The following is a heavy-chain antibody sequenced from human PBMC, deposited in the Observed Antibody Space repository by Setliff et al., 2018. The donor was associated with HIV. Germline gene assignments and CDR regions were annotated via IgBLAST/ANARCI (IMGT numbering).Heavy chain of an antibody. CDR3: ARTSGDAYNYEGAFDV. V-gene: IGHV1-69*05. CDR2: IIPIFKSA. CDR1: GDTFNNYG. Sequence: ASVKVFCKVSGDTFNNYGLNWVRQVPRQGLEWMGGIIPIFKSADYAQKFQGRVTITTDESTSTAYMDLSSLKSEGTAIYYCARTSGDAYNYEGAFDVWGQGTLVTVS. D-gene: IGHD5-12*01. J-gene: IGHJ3*01.